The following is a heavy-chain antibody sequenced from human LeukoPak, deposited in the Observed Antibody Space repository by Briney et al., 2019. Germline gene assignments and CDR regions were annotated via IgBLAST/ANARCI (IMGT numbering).Heavy chain of an antibody. Sequence: GGSLRLSCAASGFTFDSFTMNWVRQAPGKGLEWVSTVGTTGASTYYADSVKGRFTISRDNSKNTLYLQMNSLRAEDTAVYYCAKGSPDYYDSSGYFDYWGQGTLVTVSS. CDR1: GFTFDSFT. J-gene: IGHJ4*02. CDR3: AKGSPDYYDSSGYFDY. CDR2: VGTTGAST. D-gene: IGHD3-22*01. V-gene: IGHV3-23*01.